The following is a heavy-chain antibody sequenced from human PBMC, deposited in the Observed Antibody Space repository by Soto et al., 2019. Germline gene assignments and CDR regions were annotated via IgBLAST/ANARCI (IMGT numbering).Heavy chain of an antibody. D-gene: IGHD3-22*01. CDR1: GYTFTSSA. Sequence: ASVKVSCKASGYTFTSSAVHWVRQARGQSLEWIGWIIVGNGNTKYSQKFQGWVTMTRDTSISTAYMELSRLRSDDTAVYYCARGGITMIVVVNDAFDIWGQGTMVTVSS. J-gene: IGHJ3*02. CDR3: ARGGITMIVVVNDAFDI. CDR2: IIVGNGNT. V-gene: IGHV1-3*01.